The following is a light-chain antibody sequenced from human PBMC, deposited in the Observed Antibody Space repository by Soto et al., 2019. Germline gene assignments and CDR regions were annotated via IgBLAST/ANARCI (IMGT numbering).Light chain of an antibody. V-gene: IGLV1-44*01. Sequence: QSVLTQPPSASGTPGQRVTISCSGSSSNIGSNTVNWYQQLPGMAPKLLIFSNSQRPSGVPDRFSGSKSGTSASLAISGLQSEDEADYYCAAWDDSLNGAVFGGGTQLIVL. CDR1: SSNIGSNT. CDR3: AAWDDSLNGAV. CDR2: SNS. J-gene: IGLJ7*01.